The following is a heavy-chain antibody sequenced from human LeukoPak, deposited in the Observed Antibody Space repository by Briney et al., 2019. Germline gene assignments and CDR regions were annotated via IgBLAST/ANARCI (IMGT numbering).Heavy chain of an antibody. CDR2: INPGGGST. D-gene: IGHD6-6*01. CDR3: ARDIAPRPGPEYYFDS. J-gene: IGHJ4*02. Sequence: ASVKVSCKASGYTFTNYYLHWLRQAPGQGLEWMGIINPGGGSTNYAQNFQGRVSMTTDMSTTTVYVELSHLRSEDTALYYCARDIAPRPGPEYYFDSWGQGTLVTVSS. V-gene: IGHV1-46*01. CDR1: GYTFTNYY.